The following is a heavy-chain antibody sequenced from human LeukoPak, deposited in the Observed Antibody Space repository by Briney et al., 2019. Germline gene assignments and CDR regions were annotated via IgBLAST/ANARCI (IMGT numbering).Heavy chain of an antibody. D-gene: IGHD3-22*01. J-gene: IGHJ4*02. Sequence: PSEPLSLTCTVSGGSISSSSYYWGWIRPPPGKGLEWIGSIYYSGSTYYNRSLKSRVTISVDTSKNQFSLKLSSVTAADTAVYYCARGLDYYDSSGYYWPLHYFDYWGQGTLVTVSS. CDR3: ARGLDYYDSSGYYWPLHYFDY. CDR2: IYYSGST. CDR1: GGSISSSSYY. V-gene: IGHV4-39*07.